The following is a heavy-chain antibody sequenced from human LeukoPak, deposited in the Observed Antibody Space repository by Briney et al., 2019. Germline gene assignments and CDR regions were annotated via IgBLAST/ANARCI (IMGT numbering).Heavy chain of an antibody. Sequence: SVKVSCKASGYTFTSYYMHWVRQAPGQGLEWMGIINPSGGSTSYAQKFQGRVTMTRDTSTSTVYMELSSLRSEDTAVYYCARDLQNYYDSSGYSNPDYWGQGTLVTVSS. J-gene: IGHJ4*02. CDR1: GYTFTSYY. V-gene: IGHV1-46*01. CDR3: ARDLQNYYDSSGYSNPDY. CDR2: INPSGGST. D-gene: IGHD3-22*01.